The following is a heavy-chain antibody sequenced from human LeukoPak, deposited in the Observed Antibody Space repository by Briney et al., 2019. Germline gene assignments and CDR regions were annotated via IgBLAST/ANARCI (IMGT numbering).Heavy chain of an antibody. CDR3: AREELLAAAGFC. J-gene: IGHJ4*02. V-gene: IGHV4-39*02. CDR1: GGSISSSSYY. Sequence: SETLSLTCTVSGGSISSSSYYWGWIRQPPGKGLEWIGSIYYSGSTYYNPSLKSRVTISVDTSKNQFSLKLSSVTAADTAVYYCAREELLAAAGFCWGQGTLVTVSS. CDR2: IYYSGST. D-gene: IGHD6-13*01.